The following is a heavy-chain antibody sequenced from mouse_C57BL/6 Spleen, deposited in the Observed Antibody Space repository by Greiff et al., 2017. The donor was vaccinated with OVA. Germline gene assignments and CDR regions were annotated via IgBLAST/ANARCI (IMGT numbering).Heavy chain of an antibody. CDR2: IYPRDGST. CDR3: ARGGEPYFDV. CDR1: GYTFTSYD. Sequence: VKLMESGPELVKPGASVKLSCKASGYTFTSYDINWVKQRPGQGLEWIGWIYPRDGSTKYNEKFKGKATLTVDTSSSTAYMELHSLTSEDSAVYFCARGGEPYFDVWGTGTTVTVSS. J-gene: IGHJ1*03. V-gene: IGHV1-85*01.